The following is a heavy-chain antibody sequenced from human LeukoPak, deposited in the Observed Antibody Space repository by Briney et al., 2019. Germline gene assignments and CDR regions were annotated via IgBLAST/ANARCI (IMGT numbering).Heavy chain of an antibody. Sequence: ASVKVSCKASGYTFISYYTHWVRQAPGQGLEWMAIINPSGGSTSYAQKFQGRVTVTRDTSTSTVYMELRSLRSEDTAVYYCARERVVVTSDLHYYYGMDVWGQGTTVAVSS. CDR3: ARERVVVTSDLHYYYGMDV. CDR2: INPSGGST. D-gene: IGHD2-21*02. V-gene: IGHV1-46*01. CDR1: GYTFISYY. J-gene: IGHJ6*02.